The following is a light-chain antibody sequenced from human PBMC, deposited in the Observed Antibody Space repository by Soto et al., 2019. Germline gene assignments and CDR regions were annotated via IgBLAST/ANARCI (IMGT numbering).Light chain of an antibody. J-gene: IGLJ3*02. Sequence: QSVLTQPPSASGTPGQRVTISCSGSTSNIGKNPVNWYQHLPGTAPKLLIYSDDRRPSGVPDRFSGSKSGTSASLTISGPQSEDQADYYCAVWADSLNGWVFGGGTQLTVL. V-gene: IGLV1-44*01. CDR1: TSNIGKNP. CDR3: AVWADSLNGWV. CDR2: SDD.